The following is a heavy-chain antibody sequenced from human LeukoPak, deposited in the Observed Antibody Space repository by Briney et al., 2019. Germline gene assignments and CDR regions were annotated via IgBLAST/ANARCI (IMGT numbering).Heavy chain of an antibody. J-gene: IGHJ4*02. CDR3: ARGEYSSSSPFDY. CDR2: IKEDGSEN. CDR1: GFTFSSHS. V-gene: IGHV3-7*02. Sequence: PGGSLTLSCAASGFTFSSHSMSWVRQAPGKGLEWVANIKEDGSENYYVDSVRGRFTISRDNAKNSLYLQMNSLRAEDTAVYYCARGEYSSSSPFDYWGQGTLVTVSS. D-gene: IGHD6-6*01.